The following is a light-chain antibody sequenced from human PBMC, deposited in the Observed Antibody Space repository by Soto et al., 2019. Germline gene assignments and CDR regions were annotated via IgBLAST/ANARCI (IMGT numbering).Light chain of an antibody. CDR1: QSFRGL. CDR3: QQRHMWLIT. V-gene: IGKV3-11*01. Sequence: ELTQSPVTLSLSPGERATLSCRASQSFRGLLAWYQQKPGQAPRLLIYDAYNRATGIPPRFSGSGSGTDFTLTISSLEPEDSAVYYCQQRHMWLITFGQGTRLEIK. CDR2: DAY. J-gene: IGKJ5*01.